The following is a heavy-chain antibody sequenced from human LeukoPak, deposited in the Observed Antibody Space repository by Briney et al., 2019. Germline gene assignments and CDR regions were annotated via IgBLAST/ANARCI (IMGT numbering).Heavy chain of an antibody. V-gene: IGHV3-21*01. CDR2: ISSSSSYI. J-gene: IGHJ3*02. D-gene: IGHD3-16*01. CDR3: ASEQRGGAFDI. Sequence: GGSLRLSCAASGFTFSSYSMNWVRQAPGKGLEWVSSISSSSSYIYYADSVKGRFTISRDNAKNSLYLQMNSLRAEDTVVYYCASEQRGGAFDIWGQGTMVAVSS. CDR1: GFTFSSYS.